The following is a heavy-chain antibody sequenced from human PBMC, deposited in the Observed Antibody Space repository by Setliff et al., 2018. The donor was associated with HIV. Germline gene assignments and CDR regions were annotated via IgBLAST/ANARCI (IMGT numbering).Heavy chain of an antibody. CDR2: VNPNDGGT. CDR1: GHTFANSY. CDR3: ARSDISGTGYFDS. Sequence: GASVKVSCKASGHTFANSYLHWVRQGPGQGLEWMGIVNPNDGGTQYAQNFRGRVSMTRDTSTTTVYMELYSLRSEDTAVYHCARSDISGTGYFDSWGQGTLVTVSS. J-gene: IGHJ4*02. V-gene: IGHV1-46*01. D-gene: IGHD1-20*01.